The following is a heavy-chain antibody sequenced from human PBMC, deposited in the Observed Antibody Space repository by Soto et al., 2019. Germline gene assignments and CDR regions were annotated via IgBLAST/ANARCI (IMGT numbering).Heavy chain of an antibody. J-gene: IGHJ2*01. V-gene: IGHV3-23*01. Sequence: EVQLLESGGGLVQPGGSLRLSCVGSGFTFINYAMNWVRQTPGKGLEWVSTISGGGDRTFDADTVKGRFTISRDNSKNTVNLQMNSLRADDRAVYYCARKVLGSTSRPDWWYFDLWGRGTVVTVSS. CDR2: ISGGGDRT. CDR1: GFTFINYA. D-gene: IGHD2-2*01. CDR3: ARKVLGSTSRPDWWYFDL.